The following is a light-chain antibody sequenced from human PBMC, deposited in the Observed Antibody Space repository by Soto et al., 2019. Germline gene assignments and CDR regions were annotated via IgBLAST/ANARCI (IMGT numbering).Light chain of an antibody. CDR3: QQYDNLPIT. V-gene: IGKV1-33*01. Sequence: DIQMTQSPSSLSASVGDRVTITCQASQDISNYLNWYQQKPGKAPKLLIYYASNLETWVPSRFSGSGSGTDFTFTISSLQPEDIATYYSQQYDNLPITFGQGTRLEIK. J-gene: IGKJ5*01. CDR1: QDISNY. CDR2: YAS.